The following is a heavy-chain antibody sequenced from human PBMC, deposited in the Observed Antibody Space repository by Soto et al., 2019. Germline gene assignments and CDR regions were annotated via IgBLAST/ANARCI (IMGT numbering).Heavy chain of an antibody. CDR2: INSDGSST. CDR1: GFTFSSYW. Sequence: AGGSLRLSCAASGFTFSSYWMHWVRQAPGKGLVWVSRINSDGSSTSYADSVKGRFTISRDNAKSTLYLQMNSLRAEDTAVYYCARARGTMIVVVTHNWFDPWGQGTLVTVSS. CDR3: ARARGTMIVVVTHNWFDP. D-gene: IGHD3-22*01. V-gene: IGHV3-74*01. J-gene: IGHJ5*02.